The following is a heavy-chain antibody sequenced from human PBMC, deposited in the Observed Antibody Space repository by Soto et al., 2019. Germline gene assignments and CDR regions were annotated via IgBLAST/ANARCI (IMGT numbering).Heavy chain of an antibody. CDR2: MFYSGST. CDR1: GGSISSSTNY. CDR3: ARHRRYGDYPYYYYYMDV. D-gene: IGHD4-17*01. V-gene: IGHV4-39*01. J-gene: IGHJ6*03. Sequence: QLQLQESGPGLVKPWETLSLTCTVSGGSISSSTNYWGWIRQPPGQGLDWIGSMFYSGSTYYNPSLKSRVTISVDTSKNQFYLKLSSVTAADTAAYYCARHRRYGDYPYYYYYMDVWGKGTTVTVSS.